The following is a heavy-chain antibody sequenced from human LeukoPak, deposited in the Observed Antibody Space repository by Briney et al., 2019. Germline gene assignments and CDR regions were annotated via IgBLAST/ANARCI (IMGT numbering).Heavy chain of an antibody. CDR2: INWNGGST. D-gene: IGHD1-7*01. CDR3: ARDDKKYNWNYGWFDP. J-gene: IGHJ5*02. V-gene: IGHV3-20*01. Sequence: GGSLRLSCAASGFTFDGYGMSWVRQAPGKGLEWVSGINWNGGSTGYADSVKGRFTISRDNAKNSLYLQMNSPRAEDTALYHCARDDKKYNWNYGWFDPWGQGTLVTVSS. CDR1: GFTFDGYG.